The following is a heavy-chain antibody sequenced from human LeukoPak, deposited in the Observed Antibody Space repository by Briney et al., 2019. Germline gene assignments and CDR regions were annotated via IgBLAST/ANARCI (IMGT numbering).Heavy chain of an antibody. CDR2: INPSGGST. CDR1: GYTFTSYY. V-gene: IGHV1-46*01. CDR3: ASFDLDVDY. Sequence: GASVKVSCKASGYTFTSYYMHWVRQAPGQGLEWMGIINPSGGSTSYAQKFQGRVTMTRDTSTSTVYMELSRLRSDDTAVYYCASFDLDVDYWGQGTLVTVSS. J-gene: IGHJ4*02.